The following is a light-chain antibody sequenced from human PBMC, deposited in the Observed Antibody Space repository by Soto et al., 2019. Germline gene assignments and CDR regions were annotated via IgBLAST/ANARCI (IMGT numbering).Light chain of an antibody. CDR1: RSISNW. Sequence: DIQMTQSPSTLSASVGDRVTITCRASRSISNWLAWYQQKPGTAPKLLIHQASSLESGIPSRFSASGSGTECTFTIISVWPDDFEIYYCQRYKTYSWFTFGAGTKVDIK. CDR2: QAS. J-gene: IGKJ3*01. CDR3: QRYKTYSWFT. V-gene: IGKV1-5*03.